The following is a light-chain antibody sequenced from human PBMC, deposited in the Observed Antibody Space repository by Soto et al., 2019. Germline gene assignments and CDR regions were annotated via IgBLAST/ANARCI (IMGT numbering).Light chain of an antibody. Sequence: EIVLTQSPGTLSLSPGERATLSCRASQSVSSSYLGWYQQKPGQAPRLLIYGASSRATGIPDRFSGSGSGTDFTLTISRLEPEDFAVYYCQQYGSSPNTFGGGTKVEIK. V-gene: IGKV3-20*01. CDR1: QSVSSSY. J-gene: IGKJ4*01. CDR2: GAS. CDR3: QQYGSSPNT.